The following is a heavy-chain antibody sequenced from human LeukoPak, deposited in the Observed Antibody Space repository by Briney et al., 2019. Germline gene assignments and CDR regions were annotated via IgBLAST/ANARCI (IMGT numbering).Heavy chain of an antibody. CDR1: GGTFSSYT. D-gene: IGHD4-17*01. V-gene: IGHV1-69*02. Sequence: ASVKVPCKASGGTFSSYTISWVRQAPGQGLEWMGRIIPNLGIANYAQKFQGRVTITADKSTSTAYMELSSLRSEDTAVYYSARPSTVTTNYYYYYGMDVWGQGTTVIVSS. CDR3: ARPSTVTTNYYYYYGMDV. CDR2: IIPNLGIA. J-gene: IGHJ6*02.